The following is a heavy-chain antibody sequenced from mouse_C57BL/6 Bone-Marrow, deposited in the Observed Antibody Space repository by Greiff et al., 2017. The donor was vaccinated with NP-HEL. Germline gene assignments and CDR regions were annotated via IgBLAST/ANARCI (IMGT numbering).Heavy chain of an antibody. CDR1: GYAFSSSW. CDR2: IYPGDGDT. J-gene: IGHJ2*01. D-gene: IGHD2-4*01. Sequence: LVESGPELVKPGASVKISCKASGYAFSSSWMNWVKQRPGKGLEWIGRIYPGDGDTNYNGKFQGKATLTADKSSSTAYMQLSSLTSEDSAVYFCARNYDSYYFDYWGQGTTLTVSS. CDR3: ARNYDSYYFDY. V-gene: IGHV1-82*01.